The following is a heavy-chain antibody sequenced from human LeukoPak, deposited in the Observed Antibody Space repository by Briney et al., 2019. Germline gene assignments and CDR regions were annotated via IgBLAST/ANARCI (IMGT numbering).Heavy chain of an antibody. CDR3: ARDRPNPSGLRFLEWSKPDFDY. V-gene: IGHV1-46*01. Sequence: ASVKVSCKASGYTFTSYSIYWVRQAPGQGLEWMGIINPSGGSTSYAQKFQGRVTMTRDTSTSTVYMELSSLRSEDTAVYYCARDRPNPSGLRFLEWSKPDFDYWGQGTLATVSS. CDR1: GYTFTSYS. J-gene: IGHJ4*02. D-gene: IGHD3-3*01. CDR2: INPSGGST.